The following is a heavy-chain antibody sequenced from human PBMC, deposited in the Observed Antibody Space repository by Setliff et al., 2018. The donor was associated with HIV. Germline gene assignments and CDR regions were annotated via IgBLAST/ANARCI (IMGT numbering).Heavy chain of an antibody. D-gene: IGHD1-26*01. V-gene: IGHV3-48*04. CDR3: ARDRVVGATLDPLDL. J-gene: IGHJ3*01. CDR2: ISYSGSAI. Sequence: GGSLRLSCTTSGFIFRSYTMNWVRQAPGKGLEWVAYISYSGSAIHYADSVKGRFTISRDNAKNSPYLQMNSLRAEDTAVYYCARDRVVGATLDPLDLWGQGTMVTVSS. CDR1: GFIFRSYT.